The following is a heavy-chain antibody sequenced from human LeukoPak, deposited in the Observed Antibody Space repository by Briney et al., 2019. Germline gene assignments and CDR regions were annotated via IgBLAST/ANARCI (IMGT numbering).Heavy chain of an antibody. CDR1: GFTFSSYS. D-gene: IGHD1-26*01. CDR3: ARDTPMGAPNY. CDR2: ISSSSSYI. J-gene: IGHJ4*02. V-gene: IGHV3-21*01. Sequence: GGSLRLSCAVSGFTFSSYSMNWVRQAPGKGLEWVSSISSSSSYIYYADSVKGRFTISRDNAKNSLYLQMNSLRAEDTAVYYCARDTPMGAPNYWGQGTLVTVSS.